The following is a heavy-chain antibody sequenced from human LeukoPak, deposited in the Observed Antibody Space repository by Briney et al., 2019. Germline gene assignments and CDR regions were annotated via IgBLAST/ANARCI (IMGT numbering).Heavy chain of an antibody. CDR1: GGTFSSYA. V-gene: IGHV1-69*06. Sequence: ASVKVSCKACGGTFSSYANSWVRQAPGQGLEWMGGIIPIFGTANYAQKFQGRVTITADKSTSTAYMELRSLRSDDTAVYYCARAAVVVAATGWFDPWGQGTLVTVSS. D-gene: IGHD2-15*01. CDR3: ARAAVVVAATGWFDP. J-gene: IGHJ5*02. CDR2: IIPIFGTA.